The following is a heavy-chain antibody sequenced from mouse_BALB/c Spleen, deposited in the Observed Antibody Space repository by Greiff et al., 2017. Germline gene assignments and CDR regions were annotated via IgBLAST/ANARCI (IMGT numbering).Heavy chain of an antibody. CDR1: GFSLTSYG. V-gene: IGHV2-9*02. CDR3: AREFLRGYAMDY. D-gene: IGHD1-1*01. J-gene: IGHJ4*01. Sequence: VQLVESGPGLVAPSQSLSITCTVSGFSLTSYGVHWVRQPPGKGLEWLGVIWAGGSTNYNSALMSRLSISKDNSKSQVFLKMNSLQTDDTAMYYCAREFLRGYAMDYWGQGTSVTVSS. CDR2: IWAGGST.